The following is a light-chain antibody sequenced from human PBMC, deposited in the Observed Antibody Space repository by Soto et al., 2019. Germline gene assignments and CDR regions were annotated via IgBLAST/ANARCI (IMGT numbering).Light chain of an antibody. Sequence: QLVLTQSPSASASLGASVKLTCTLSSGHSNYAIAWHQQQSEKGPRYLMKVNSDGSHSKGDGIPDRFSGSSSGAERYLSSSSLQSEDEADYYCQTWATGSYVFGTGTKVTVL. CDR2: VNSDGSH. J-gene: IGLJ1*01. V-gene: IGLV4-69*01. CDR3: QTWATGSYV. CDR1: SGHSNYA.